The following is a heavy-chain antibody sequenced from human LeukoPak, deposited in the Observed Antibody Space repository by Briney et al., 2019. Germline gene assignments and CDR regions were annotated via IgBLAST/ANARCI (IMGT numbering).Heavy chain of an antibody. CDR3: AKDSPVLTY. CDR2: ISGNGGTT. J-gene: IGHJ4*02. Sequence: PGGSLRLSCAASGFSFGSYGLSWVRQAPGKGPQWVSCISGNGGTTHYADSVEGRFTISRDNAKNSLYLQMSSLRAEDTAVYYCAKDSPVLTYWGQGTLVTVSS. CDR1: GFSFGSYG. V-gene: IGHV3-48*04.